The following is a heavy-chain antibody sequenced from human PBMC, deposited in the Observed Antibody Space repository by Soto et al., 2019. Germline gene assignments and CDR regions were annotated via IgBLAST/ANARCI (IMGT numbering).Heavy chain of an antibody. V-gene: IGHV4-31*03. D-gene: IGHD5-18*01. J-gene: IGHJ3*02. CDR1: GGSITSGGYY. CDR3: ARLGYNYGFGGAFDI. Sequence: QVQLQESGPGLVKPSQTLSLTCTVSGGSITSGGYYWSWIRQLPGKGLEWIGHVSHTGNFYYNPSLESRVTLSRDTSESQFSLHLISVTAADAAMYYCARLGYNYGFGGAFDIWGHGTLVIVSS. CDR2: VSHTGNF.